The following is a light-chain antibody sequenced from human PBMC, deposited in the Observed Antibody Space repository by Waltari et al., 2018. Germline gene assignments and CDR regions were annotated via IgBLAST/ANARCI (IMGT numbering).Light chain of an antibody. CDR1: RSDLGVHNY. V-gene: IGLV2-14*01. Sequence: QSALTQPASVSGSPGQTITISCPGTRSDLGVHNYVSWYQQHPGKAPKLMIYDVVKRPSGVSNRFSGSKSGNTASLTISGLQAEDDAIYYCSSYASSKFGGGTKLTVL. CDR2: DVV. CDR3: SSYASSK. J-gene: IGLJ2*01.